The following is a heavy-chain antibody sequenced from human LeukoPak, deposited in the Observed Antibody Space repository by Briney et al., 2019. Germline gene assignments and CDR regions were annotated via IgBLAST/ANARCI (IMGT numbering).Heavy chain of an antibody. J-gene: IGHJ6*03. CDR2: ISSSGSTI. CDR1: GFTFSDYY. D-gene: IGHD3-10*01. V-gene: IGHV3-11*04. CDR3: ARVLLWFDYYMDV. Sequence: GGSLRLSCAASGFTFSDYYMSWIRQAPGKGLEWVSYISSSGSTIYYADSVKGRFTISRDNAKNSLYLQMNSLRAEDTAVYYCARVLLWFDYYMDVWGKGTTVTVSS.